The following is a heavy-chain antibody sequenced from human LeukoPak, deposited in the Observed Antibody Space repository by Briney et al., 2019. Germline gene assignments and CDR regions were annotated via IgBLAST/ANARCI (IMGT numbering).Heavy chain of an antibody. Sequence: SQTLSLTCAISGDSVSSNSVAWNWIRQSPSRGLEWLGRTYYRSKWYSEYAVSVKRRITINPDASKNQFSLQLNSVTPEDTAVYYCARETYSSGWSHWYFDLWGRGTLVTVSS. J-gene: IGHJ2*01. CDR3: ARETYSSGWSHWYFDL. D-gene: IGHD6-19*01. CDR2: TYYRSKWYS. CDR1: GDSVSSNSVA. V-gene: IGHV6-1*01.